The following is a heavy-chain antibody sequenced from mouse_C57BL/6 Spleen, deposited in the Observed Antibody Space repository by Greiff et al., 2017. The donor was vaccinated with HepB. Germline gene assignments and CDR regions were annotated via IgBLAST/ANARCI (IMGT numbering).Heavy chain of an antibody. J-gene: IGHJ4*01. V-gene: IGHV5-17*01. CDR3: ARRARRDYAMDY. D-gene: IGHD2-12*01. CDR2: ISSGSSTI. CDR1: GFTFSDYG. Sequence: DVKLQESGGGLVKPGGSLKLSCAASGFTFSDYGMHWVRQAPEKGLEWVAYISSGSSTIYYADTVKGRFTISRDNAKNTLFLQMTSLRSEDTAMYYCARRARRDYAMDYWGQGTSVTVSS.